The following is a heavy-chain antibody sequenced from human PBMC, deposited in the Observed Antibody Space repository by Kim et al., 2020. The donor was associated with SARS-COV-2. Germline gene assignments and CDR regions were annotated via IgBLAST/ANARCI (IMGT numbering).Heavy chain of an antibody. J-gene: IGHJ1*01. V-gene: IGHV3-33*01. CDR1: GFTFSSYG. CDR3: ARDLSGIAVAGTGY. Sequence: GGSLRLSCAASGFTFSSYGMHWVRQAPGKGLEWVAVIWYDGSNKYYADSVKGRFTISRDNSKNTLYLQMNSLRAEDTAVYYCARDLSGIAVAGTGYWGQGPLVTVSP. D-gene: IGHD6-19*01. CDR2: IWYDGSNK.